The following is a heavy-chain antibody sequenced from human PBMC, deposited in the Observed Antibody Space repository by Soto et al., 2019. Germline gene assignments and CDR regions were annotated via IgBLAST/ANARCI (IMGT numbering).Heavy chain of an antibody. Sequence: GGSLRLSCAASGFTFSSYAMHWVRQAPGKGLEWVAVISYDGSNKYYADSVKGRFTISRDNSKNTLYLQMNSLRAQDTAVYYCARDHYGMDVWGQGTTVTFSS. CDR2: ISYDGSNK. J-gene: IGHJ6*02. CDR1: GFTFSSYA. V-gene: IGHV3-30-3*01. CDR3: ARDHYGMDV.